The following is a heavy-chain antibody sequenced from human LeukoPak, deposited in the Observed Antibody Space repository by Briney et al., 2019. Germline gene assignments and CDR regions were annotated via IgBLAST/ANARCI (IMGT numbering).Heavy chain of an antibody. CDR1: GGSITNTNY. CDR3: AREGGPYRPLDY. CDR2: VNLQGST. J-gene: IGHJ4*02. Sequence: SETLSLTCGVSGGSITNTNYWTWVRQPPGKGLEWIGEVNLQGSTNYNPSLMGRVAISVDTSENHISPQLTSVTAADTAVYYCAREGGPYRPLDYSGQGTLVTVSS. V-gene: IGHV4-4*02.